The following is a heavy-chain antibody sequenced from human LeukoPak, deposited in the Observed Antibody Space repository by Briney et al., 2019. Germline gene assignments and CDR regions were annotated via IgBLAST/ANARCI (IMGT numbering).Heavy chain of an antibody. J-gene: IGHJ3*02. CDR2: IYYSGST. V-gene: IGHV4-59*01. D-gene: IGHD3-3*01. CDR1: GGSISSYC. CDR3: ARDHPRITIFGVDRNGAFDI. Sequence: SETLSLTCTVSGGSISSYCWSWIRQPPGKGLEWIGYIYYSGSTNYNPSLKSRVTISVDTSKNQFSLKLSSVTAADTAVYYCARDHPRITIFGVDRNGAFDIWGQGTMVTVSS.